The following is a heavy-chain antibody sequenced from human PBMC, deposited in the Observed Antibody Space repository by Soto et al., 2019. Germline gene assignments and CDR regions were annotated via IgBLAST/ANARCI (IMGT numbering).Heavy chain of an antibody. CDR2: IIPNSGVT. Sequence: QVQLVQSGAEVKKPGASVKVSCKASGYTFTDYFMHWVRQAPGQGLEWMGWIIPNSGVTNYAQKLQGWVTMTSDTSISTAYMELSGLKSDDTAVYYCARERSSSSWLNWFDPWGQGTLVTVSS. V-gene: IGHV1-2*04. CDR1: GYTFTDYF. CDR3: ARERSSSSWLNWFDP. D-gene: IGHD6-6*01. J-gene: IGHJ5*02.